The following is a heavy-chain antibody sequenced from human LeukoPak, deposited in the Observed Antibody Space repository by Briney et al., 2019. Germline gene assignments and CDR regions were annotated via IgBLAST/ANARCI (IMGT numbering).Heavy chain of an antibody. CDR1: GDSVSSNSAS. CDR2: TYYNSKWYY. CDR3: ARRTYSGYVGHFDY. D-gene: IGHD5-12*01. Sequence: SQTLSLTCAISGDSVSSNSASWNWFRQSPSRGLEWLGRTYYNSKWYYDSALSVKSRITVNPDTSKNQFSLQLNSVTPEDTAVYYCARRTYSGYVGHFDYWGQGTLVTVSS. V-gene: IGHV6-1*01. J-gene: IGHJ4*02.